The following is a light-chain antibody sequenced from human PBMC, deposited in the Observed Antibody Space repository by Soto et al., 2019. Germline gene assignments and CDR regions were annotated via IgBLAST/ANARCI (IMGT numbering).Light chain of an antibody. V-gene: IGKV3-15*01. CDR3: QHYKSWPWT. J-gene: IGKJ1*01. Sequence: EIVMTQSPATLSVSPGERATLSCRASRTISTDLAWYQQKPGQAPRLLIYGASTRATAFPARFSGGGSGTDFTLTISSLQSEDFAVYYCQHYKSWPWTFGQGTKVEIK. CDR1: RTISTD. CDR2: GAS.